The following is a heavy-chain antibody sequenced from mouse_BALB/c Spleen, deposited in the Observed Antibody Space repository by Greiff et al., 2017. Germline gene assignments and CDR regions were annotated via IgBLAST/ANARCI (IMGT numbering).Heavy chain of an antibody. CDR2: ISSGGSYT. CDR1: GFTFSSYA. Sequence: EVKLVESGGGLVKPGGSLKLSCAASGFTFSSYAMSWVRQTPEKRLEWVATISSGGSYTYYPDSVTGRFTISRDNAKNTLYLQMSSLRSEDTAMYYCARPHYYGAGWFAYWGQGTLVTVSA. D-gene: IGHD1-1*01. J-gene: IGHJ3*01. V-gene: IGHV5-9-3*01. CDR3: ARPHYYGAGWFAY.